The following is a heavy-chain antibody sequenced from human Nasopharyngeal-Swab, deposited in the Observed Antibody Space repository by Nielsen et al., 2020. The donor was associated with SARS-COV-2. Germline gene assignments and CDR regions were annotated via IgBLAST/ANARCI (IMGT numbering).Heavy chain of an antibody. CDR2: TRNKANSYTT. V-gene: IGHV3-72*01. CDR3: ARVGGTYSFDY. D-gene: IGHD1-26*01. Sequence: SLKISCAASGFTFSDHYMDWVRQAPGRGLEWVARTRNKANSYTTEYAASVKGRFTISRDDSKPSLYLQMNSLKTEDTAVYYCARVGGTYSFDYWGQGTLVTVSS. J-gene: IGHJ4*02. CDR1: GFTFSDHY.